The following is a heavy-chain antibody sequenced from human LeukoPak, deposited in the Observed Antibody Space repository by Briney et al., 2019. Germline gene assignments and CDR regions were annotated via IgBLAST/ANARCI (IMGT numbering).Heavy chain of an antibody. CDR1: GGSISSSSYY. D-gene: IGHD2/OR15-2a*01. J-gene: IGHJ6*02. CDR2: MYYSGRT. CDR3: ARHTTSYFSGMDV. Sequence: PSETLSLTCTVSGGSISSSSYYWGWIRQPPGKGLEWIGNMYYSGRTYYNPSLKSRVTISIDTSKNQFSLRLSSVTAADTAVYHCARHTTSYFSGMDVWGQGTTVTVSS. V-gene: IGHV4-39*01.